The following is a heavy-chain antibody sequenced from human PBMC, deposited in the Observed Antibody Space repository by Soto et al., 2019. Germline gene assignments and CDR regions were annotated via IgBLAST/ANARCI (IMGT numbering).Heavy chain of an antibody. Sequence: QVQLQQWGAGLLKPSETLSLTCAVYGGSFSGYYWSWIRQPPGKGLEWIGEINHSGSTNTNYNPSLKSRVTISVDTSKNQFSLKLSSVTAADTAVYYCARPRNSGWLQKPGGWYFDLWGRGTLVTVSS. D-gene: IGHD5-12*01. CDR1: GGSFSGYY. J-gene: IGHJ2*01. CDR3: ARPRNSGWLQKPGGWYFDL. CDR2: INHSGSTNT. V-gene: IGHV4-34*01.